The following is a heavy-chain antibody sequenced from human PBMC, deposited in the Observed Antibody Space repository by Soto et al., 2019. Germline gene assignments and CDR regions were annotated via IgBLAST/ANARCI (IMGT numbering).Heavy chain of an antibody. D-gene: IGHD6-6*01. CDR2: INHSGST. Sequence: SETLSLTCAVYGGSFSGYYWSWIRQPPGKGLEWIGEINHSGSTNYNPSLKSRVTISVDTSKNQFSLKLSSVTAADTAVYYCARFGRGVAALYYFDYWGQGTLVTVSS. CDR3: ARFGRGVAALYYFDY. CDR1: GGSFSGYY. V-gene: IGHV4-34*01. J-gene: IGHJ4*02.